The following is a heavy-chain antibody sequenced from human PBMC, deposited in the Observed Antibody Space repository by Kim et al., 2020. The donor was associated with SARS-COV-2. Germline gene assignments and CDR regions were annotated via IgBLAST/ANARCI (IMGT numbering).Heavy chain of an antibody. CDR3: ARDLYYDIQRPYPNWFDP. V-gene: IGHV4-39*07. J-gene: IGHJ5*02. Sequence: SRVTISVDTSKTQFSLKLSSVTAADTAVYYCARDLYYDIQRPYPNWFDPWGQGTLVTVSS. D-gene: IGHD3-9*01.